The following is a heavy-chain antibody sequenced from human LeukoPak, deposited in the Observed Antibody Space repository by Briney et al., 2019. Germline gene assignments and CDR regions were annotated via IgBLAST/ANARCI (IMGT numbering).Heavy chain of an antibody. J-gene: IGHJ4*02. CDR2: INPNSGGT. Sequence: ASVKVSCKASGYTFTGYYMHWVRQAPGQGLVWMGWINPNSGGTNYAQKFQGRVTMTTDTSTSTAYMELRSLRSDDTAVYYCARTGRSKMASGSYYDYWGQGTLVTVSS. V-gene: IGHV1-2*02. CDR1: GYTFTGYY. D-gene: IGHD1-26*01. CDR3: ARTGRSKMASGSYYDY.